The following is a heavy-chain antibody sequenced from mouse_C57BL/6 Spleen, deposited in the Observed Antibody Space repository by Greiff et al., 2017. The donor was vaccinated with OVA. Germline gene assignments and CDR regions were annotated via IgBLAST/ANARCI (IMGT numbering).Heavy chain of an antibody. J-gene: IGHJ4*01. D-gene: IGHD2-1*01. Sequence: QVQLQQPGAELVRPGSSVKLSCKASGYTFTSYWMAWVKQRPGQGLEWIGNIYPSDSETHYNQKFKDKATLTVDKSSSTAYMQLSSLTSEDSAVYYCARWDGNYYYAMDYWGQGTSVTVSS. V-gene: IGHV1-61*01. CDR1: GYTFTSYW. CDR2: IYPSDSET. CDR3: ARWDGNYYYAMDY.